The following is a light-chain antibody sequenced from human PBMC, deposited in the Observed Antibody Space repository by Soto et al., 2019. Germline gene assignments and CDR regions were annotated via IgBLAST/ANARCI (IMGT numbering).Light chain of an antibody. CDR3: MQALQSPYT. V-gene: IGKV2-28*01. CDR2: LGS. CDR1: QSLLYSNGNNY. J-gene: IGKJ2*01. Sequence: DNVMTQSPLSLPVTPGEPASISCRSSQSLLYSNGNNYLDWYLQKPGQSPQLLIYLGSSRASGVPERCSGSGSGTDFTLKISRVEAEDVGVYYCMQALQSPYTFGQGTKLEIK.